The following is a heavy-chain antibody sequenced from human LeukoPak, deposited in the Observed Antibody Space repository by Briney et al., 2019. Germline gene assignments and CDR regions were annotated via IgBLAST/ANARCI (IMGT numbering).Heavy chain of an antibody. V-gene: IGHV3-7*01. CDR1: GFTFSGHW. Sequence: GGSLRLSCAPSGFTFSGHWVSGVRQGLGKGLEWVANINQGGSDKYYVDSVKGRFTISRDNANNLLYLQMNSLRGEDTAVYYCTRDRSRAEDDWGQGTLVTVSS. CDR2: INQGGSDK. D-gene: IGHD1-14*01. CDR3: TRDRSRAEDD. J-gene: IGHJ4*02.